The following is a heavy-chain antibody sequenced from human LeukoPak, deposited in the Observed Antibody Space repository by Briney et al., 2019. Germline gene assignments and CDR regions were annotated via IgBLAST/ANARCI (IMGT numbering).Heavy chain of an antibody. J-gene: IGHJ3*02. V-gene: IGHV3-30*02. CDR1: GFTFDDYA. CDR3: AKDLGDQEAFDI. Sequence: GGSLRLSCAASGFTFDDYAMHWVRQAPGKGLEWVAFIRYDGSNKYYADSVKGRFTISRDNSKNMLYLQMNSLRAEDTAVYYCAKDLGDQEAFDIWGQGTMVNVSS. D-gene: IGHD3-10*01. CDR2: IRYDGSNK.